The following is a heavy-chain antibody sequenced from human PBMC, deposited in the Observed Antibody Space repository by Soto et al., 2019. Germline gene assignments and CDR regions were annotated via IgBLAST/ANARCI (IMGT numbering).Heavy chain of an antibody. J-gene: IGHJ3*01. V-gene: IGHV1-69*13. Sequence: VASVKVSCKASGGTFSSYAISWVRQAPGQGLEWMGGIIPIFGTANYAQKFQGRVTITADESTGTAYMELSSLRSEDTAVYYCATDQTGGSYPSIPWGQGTMVTVSS. CDR1: GGTFSSYA. D-gene: IGHD1-26*01. CDR2: IIPIFGTA. CDR3: ATDQTGGSYPSIP.